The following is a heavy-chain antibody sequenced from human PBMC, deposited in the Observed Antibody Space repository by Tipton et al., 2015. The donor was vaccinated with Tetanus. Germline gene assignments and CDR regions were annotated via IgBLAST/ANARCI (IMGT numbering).Heavy chain of an antibody. J-gene: IGHJ1*01. Sequence: SLRLSCAASGFAFGTYPMHWVRQAPGKGLEWGATLSYDGTLKYYGGSGKGRFTISRDNPKNTLFLHMNSLTPEDTAVYYCARMVNGGRYGDSWGQGTLGTVSS. V-gene: IGHV3-30-3*01. CDR3: ARMVNGGRYGDS. CDR1: GFAFGTYP. CDR2: LSYDGTLK. D-gene: IGHD4-17*01.